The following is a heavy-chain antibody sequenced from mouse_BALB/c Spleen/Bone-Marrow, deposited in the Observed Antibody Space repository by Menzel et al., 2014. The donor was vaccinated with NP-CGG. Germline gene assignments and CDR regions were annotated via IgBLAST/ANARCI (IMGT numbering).Heavy chain of an antibody. D-gene: IGHD2-1*01. CDR1: GFNIKDTY. J-gene: IGHJ4*01. CDR3: ARVYPNAMDY. CDR2: IDPANGNT. Sequence: LVESGAELVKPGASVKLSCTASGFNIKDTYMHWVKQRPEQGLGWIGRIDPANGNTKYDPKFQGKATITADTSSNTAYLQLSSLTSEDTAVYYCARVYPNAMDYWGQGTSVTVSS. V-gene: IGHV14-3*02.